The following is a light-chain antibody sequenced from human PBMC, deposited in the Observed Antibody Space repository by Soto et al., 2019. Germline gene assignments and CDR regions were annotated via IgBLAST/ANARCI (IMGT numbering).Light chain of an antibody. CDR1: QSINSRY. CDR2: GAS. CDR3: QQFGSSPGFT. V-gene: IGKV3-20*01. Sequence: EIVLTQSPGTLSLSPGERATLSCRASQSINSRYLAWYQQKPGQAPRLLIYGASSRATGIPDRFSGSGSGTDFTINISRLEPEDFAVYYCQQFGSSPGFTFGPGTKVYIK. J-gene: IGKJ3*01.